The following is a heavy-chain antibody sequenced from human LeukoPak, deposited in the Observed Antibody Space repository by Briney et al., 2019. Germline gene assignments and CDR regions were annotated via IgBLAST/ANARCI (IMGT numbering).Heavy chain of an antibody. D-gene: IGHD6-13*01. Sequence: SETLSLTCTVSGGSISSYYWSWLRQPAGEGLEWIGRFSTSGSANYNPSLNSRVTMSLDTSKNQFSMNLTSVTAADTAVYYCAGGSWYSLDYWGQGTLVTVSS. CDR2: FSTSGSA. J-gene: IGHJ4*02. CDR3: AGGSWYSLDY. V-gene: IGHV4-4*07. CDR1: GGSISSYY.